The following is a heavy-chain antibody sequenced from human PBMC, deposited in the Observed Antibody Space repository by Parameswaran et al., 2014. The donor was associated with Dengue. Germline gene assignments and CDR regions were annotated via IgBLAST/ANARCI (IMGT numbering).Heavy chain of an antibody. CDR2: ISAYNGYT. V-gene: IGHV1-18*01. J-gene: IGHJ4*02. Sequence: WVRQAPGQGLEWMGWISAYNGYTKYVQKFQGRVTMTTDTSTSTAYMELRSLRSDDTAVYYCARGYIDYDFLREADYWGQGTLVTVSS. D-gene: IGHD3-3*01. CDR3: ARGYIDYDFLREADY.